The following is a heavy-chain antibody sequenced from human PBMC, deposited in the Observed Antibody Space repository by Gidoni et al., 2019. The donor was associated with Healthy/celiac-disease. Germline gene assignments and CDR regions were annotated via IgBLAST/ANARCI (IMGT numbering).Heavy chain of an antibody. V-gene: IGHV3-23*01. CDR1: GFTSSSYA. D-gene: IGHD4-17*01. CDR2: ISGSGGST. J-gene: IGHJ4*02. Sequence: EVQLLESGGGLVQPGGSLRLSCAASGFTSSSYAMSWVRQAPGKGLAWVSAISGSGGSTYYADSVKGRFTISRDNSKNTLYLQMNSLRAEDTAVYYCARGDYGAKSYFDYWGQGTLVTVSS. CDR3: ARGDYGAKSYFDY.